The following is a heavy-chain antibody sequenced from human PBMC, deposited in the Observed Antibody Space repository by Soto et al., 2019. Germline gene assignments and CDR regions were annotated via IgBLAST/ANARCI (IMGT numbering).Heavy chain of an antibody. Sequence: QVQLVESGGGLVNLGGSLRLSCAASGFTFGGHYMSWIRQAPGKGLEWLSYINVIGTYTNYADSVKGRFTISRDNVKSSLYLQMNSLRAEDTAVYYCARVQGSGSYQPLDYWGPGTLVTVSS. CDR1: GFTFGGHY. D-gene: IGHD1-26*01. CDR3: ARVQGSGSYQPLDY. V-gene: IGHV3-11*06. J-gene: IGHJ4*02. CDR2: INVIGTYT.